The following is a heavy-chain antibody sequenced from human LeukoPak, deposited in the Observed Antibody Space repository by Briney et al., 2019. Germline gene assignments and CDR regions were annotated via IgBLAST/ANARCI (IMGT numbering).Heavy chain of an antibody. Sequence: SETLSLTCTVSGGSISSYYWSWIRQPPGKGPEWIGYIYYSGSTNYNPSLKSRVTISVDTSKNQFSLKLSSVTAADTAVYYCARDILGYCSSTSCPNWFDPWGQGTLVTVSS. CDR3: ARDILGYCSSTSCPNWFDP. J-gene: IGHJ5*02. V-gene: IGHV4-59*01. D-gene: IGHD2-2*01. CDR2: IYYSGST. CDR1: GGSISSYY.